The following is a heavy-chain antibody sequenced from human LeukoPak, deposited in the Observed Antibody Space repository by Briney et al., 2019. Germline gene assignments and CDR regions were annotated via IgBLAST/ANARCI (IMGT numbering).Heavy chain of an antibody. CDR2: VNWNGGST. CDR3: ARDRASAGDSSSWYYFASYYGMDV. J-gene: IGHJ6*02. V-gene: IGHV3-20*04. D-gene: IGHD6-13*01. CDR1: GFTFDDYG. Sequence: PGGSLRLSCAASGFTFDDYGMSWVRQAPGKGLEWVSGVNWNGGSTGYADSVKGRFTISRDNAKNSLYLQMNSLRAEDTALYYCARDRASAGDSSSWYYFASYYGMDVWGQGTTVTVSS.